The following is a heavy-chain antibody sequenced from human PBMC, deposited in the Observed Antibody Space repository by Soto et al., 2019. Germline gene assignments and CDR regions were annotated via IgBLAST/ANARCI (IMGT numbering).Heavy chain of an antibody. Sequence: PGESLKISCKGSGYSFTSYWIGWVRQMPGKGLEWMGIIYPGDSDTRYSPSFQGQVTISADKSISTAYLQWSSLKASDTAMYYCARLGRRYYDFWSGYYNYYYGMDVWGQGTTVTVS. CDR2: IYPGDSDT. J-gene: IGHJ6*02. V-gene: IGHV5-51*01. D-gene: IGHD3-3*01. CDR3: ARLGRRYYDFWSGYYNYYYGMDV. CDR1: GYSFTSYW.